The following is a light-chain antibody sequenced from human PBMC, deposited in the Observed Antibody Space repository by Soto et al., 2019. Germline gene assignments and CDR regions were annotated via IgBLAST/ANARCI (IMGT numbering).Light chain of an antibody. J-gene: IGKJ1*01. CDR3: QQYASSVT. Sequence: EILWTQSPDSLSLSPGDRATLSCRASQSFSSTFFAWYQQKPGQAPRLLIYGASSRATGIPDRFSGSGSGTDFPLTISRLEPEDFAVYYCQQYASSVTFGQGTKVEIK. V-gene: IGKV3-20*01. CDR1: QSFSSTF. CDR2: GAS.